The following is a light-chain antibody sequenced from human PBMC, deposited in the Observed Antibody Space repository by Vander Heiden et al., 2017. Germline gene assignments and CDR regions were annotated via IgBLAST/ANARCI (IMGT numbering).Light chain of an antibody. J-gene: IGKJ2*01. V-gene: IGKV1-17*01. CDR2: DAS. CDR3: LQHDTYLFT. Sequence: DIAMTDSPSSLSASVGDRVTITCRATQGIRDRLAWYQQKPGKAPKRLIYDASNLQRGVPSRFSGSGFGTEFTLTISSLQPEDFATYYCLQHDTYLFTFGQGTKLEIK. CDR1: QGIRDR.